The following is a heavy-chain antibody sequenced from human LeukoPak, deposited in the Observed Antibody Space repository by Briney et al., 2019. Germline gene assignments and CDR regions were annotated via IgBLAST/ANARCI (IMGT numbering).Heavy chain of an antibody. J-gene: IGHJ4*02. CDR3: ARAPPGYEILTGSYFDF. V-gene: IGHV3-23*01. D-gene: IGHD3-9*01. CDR2: IRGSGDRT. Sequence: GGSLRLSCAASGFTFSSYGMSWVRQAPGKGLEWVSGIRGSGDRTFYADSVKGRFTISRDNAKNLLFLQMNSLRVEDTAVYYCARAPPGYEILTGSYFDFWGQGTPVTVSS. CDR1: GFTFSSYG.